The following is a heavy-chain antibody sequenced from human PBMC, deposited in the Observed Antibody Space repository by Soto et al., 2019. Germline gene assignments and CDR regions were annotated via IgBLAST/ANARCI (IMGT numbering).Heavy chain of an antibody. CDR3: ARDGRAAAGTRVAY. V-gene: IGHV3-74*01. D-gene: IGHD6-13*01. CDR2: INNDGSST. Sequence: ELQLVESGGGLVQPGGSLGLSCAASGFTFSNYWMHWVRQAPGKGLVWVSRINNDGSSTSYADSVKGRFTISRDNAKNALYLQMNSLRAEDTAVYYCARDGRAAAGTRVAYWGQGTLVTVSS. J-gene: IGHJ4*02. CDR1: GFTFSNYW.